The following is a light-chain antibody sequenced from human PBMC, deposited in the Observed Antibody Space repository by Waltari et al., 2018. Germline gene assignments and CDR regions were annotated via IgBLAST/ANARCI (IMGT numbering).Light chain of an antibody. CDR3: QTWGTGVVV. CDR2: VNSDGTL. Sequence: QLVVTQSPSASASLGASVRLTCTLDSGHSNYAIAWHQQQPEKGPRFLMKVNSDGTLTRGDGIPDRFSGSTSGAERYLTISSLQSEDEAVYYCQTWGTGVVVFGGGSKLTVL. V-gene: IGLV4-69*01. CDR1: SGHSNYA. J-gene: IGLJ2*01.